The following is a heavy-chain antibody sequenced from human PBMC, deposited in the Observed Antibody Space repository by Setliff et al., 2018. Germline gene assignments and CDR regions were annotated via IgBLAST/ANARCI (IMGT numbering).Heavy chain of an antibody. V-gene: IGHV4-4*08. CDR3: ARMAVRVASRPSSPLDYYYYMGL. D-gene: IGHD6-6*01. CDR1: GGSISSYY. Sequence: KTSETLSLTCTVSGGSISSYYWSWIRQPPWKGLEWIGYIYTSGSTNYNPSLKSRVTMSVDTSKSHFSLTLRSLTAADTAVYYCARMAVRVASRPSSPLDYYYYMGLWGKGATVTVSS. J-gene: IGHJ6*03. CDR2: IYTSGST.